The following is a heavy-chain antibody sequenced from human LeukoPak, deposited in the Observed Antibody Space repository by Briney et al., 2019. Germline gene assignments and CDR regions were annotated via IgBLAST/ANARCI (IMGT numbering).Heavy chain of an antibody. CDR1: GGSISSYY. CDR3: ARDLSGATTFDY. D-gene: IGHD1-26*01. V-gene: IGHV4-59*04. Sequence: SETLSLTCTVSGGSISSYYWGWIRQPPGKGLEWIGSLSHSGSTFYNPSLKSRITMSVETSKNQFSLKLSSVTAADTALYYCARDLSGATTFDYWGQGTLVTVSS. J-gene: IGHJ4*02. CDR2: LSHSGST.